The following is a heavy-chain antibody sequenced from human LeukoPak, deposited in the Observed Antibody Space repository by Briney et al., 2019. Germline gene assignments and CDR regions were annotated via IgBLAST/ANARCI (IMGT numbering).Heavy chain of an antibody. J-gene: IGHJ4*02. CDR2: INWNGGST. CDR1: GFTFDDYG. CDR3: ARGIVGATLGTYYFDY. V-gene: IGHV3-20*04. D-gene: IGHD1-26*01. Sequence: GGSLRLSCAASGFTFDDYGMSWVRQAPGKGLEWVSGINWNGGSTGYADSVKGRFTISRDNGKNSLYLQMNSLRAEDTALYYCARGIVGATLGTYYFDYWGQGTLVTVSS.